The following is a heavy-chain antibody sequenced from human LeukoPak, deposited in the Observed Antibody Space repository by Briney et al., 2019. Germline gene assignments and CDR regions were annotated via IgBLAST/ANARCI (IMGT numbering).Heavy chain of an antibody. CDR3: ARSSIYYDSSGYRI. CDR2: INHSGTT. Sequence: PSETLSLTCAVYGGSFSGYCWSWIRQPPGKGLERIGEINHSGTTNYNPSLKSRVTISVDTSKNQFSLKLSSVTAADTAVYYCARSSIYYDSSGYRIWGQGTLVTVSS. V-gene: IGHV4-34*01. J-gene: IGHJ4*02. D-gene: IGHD3-22*01. CDR1: GGSFSGYC.